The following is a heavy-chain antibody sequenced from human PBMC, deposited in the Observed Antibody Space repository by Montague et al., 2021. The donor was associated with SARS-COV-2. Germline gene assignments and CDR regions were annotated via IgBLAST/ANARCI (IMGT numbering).Heavy chain of an antibody. Sequence: PALVKPTQTLILTCTFSGFSLSTSGMCVSWIRQPPGKALEWLARIDWDDDKYYSTSLKTRLTISKDTSKNQVVLTMTNMDPVDTATYYCARDKYYYDSSGYYPLVYFDYWGQGTLVTVSS. CDR3: ARDKYYYDSSGYYPLVYFDY. J-gene: IGHJ4*02. CDR2: IDWDDDK. CDR1: GFSLSTSGMC. D-gene: IGHD3-22*01. V-gene: IGHV2-70*11.